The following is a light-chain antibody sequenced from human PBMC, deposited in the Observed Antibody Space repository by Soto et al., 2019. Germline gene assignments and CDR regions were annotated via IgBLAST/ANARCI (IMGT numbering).Light chain of an antibody. V-gene: IGKV3-20*01. J-gene: IGKJ2*01. CDR3: QHYGSSPPYT. CDR1: QTISSSY. CDR2: ASS. Sequence: EIVLTQSPSTLSLSPGQRATLSCRASQTISSSYLVWYQHKPGQAPRLLSYASSTKDTGIPYRFSGGGSGTDFSLTISRLEPEDFAVYYCQHYGSSPPYTFGQGTKLEI.